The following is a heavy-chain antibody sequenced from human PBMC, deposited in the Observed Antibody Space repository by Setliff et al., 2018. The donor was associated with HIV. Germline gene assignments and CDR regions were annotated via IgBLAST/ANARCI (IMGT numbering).Heavy chain of an antibody. V-gene: IGHV3-15*01. CDR1: GFTFGDHA. J-gene: IGHJ4*02. CDR2: IKSKTDGGTT. Sequence: PGGSLRLSCTASGFTFGDHAVSWVRQAPGKGLEWVGRIKSKTDGGTTDYAAPVKGRFTISRDDSKNTLFLQMNSLKVEDTAVYYCTTTMYNWELRFWGQGTLVTVSS. D-gene: IGHD1-7*01. CDR3: TTTMYNWELRF.